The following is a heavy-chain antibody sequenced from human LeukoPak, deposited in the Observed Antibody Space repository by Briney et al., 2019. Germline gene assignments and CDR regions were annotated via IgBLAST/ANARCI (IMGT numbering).Heavy chain of an antibody. V-gene: IGHV3-7*01. CDR3: ARAGSNWNYVY. Sequence: PGGSLRLSCAASGFTFRGFLVSWVRQIPGKGLEWMANIKQDGSEKYYADALKGRFTISRDNTKNSLSLQMNSLIVEDTAVYYCARAGSNWNYVYWGQGTLVTVSS. D-gene: IGHD1-7*01. J-gene: IGHJ4*02. CDR2: IKQDGSEK. CDR1: GFTFRGFL.